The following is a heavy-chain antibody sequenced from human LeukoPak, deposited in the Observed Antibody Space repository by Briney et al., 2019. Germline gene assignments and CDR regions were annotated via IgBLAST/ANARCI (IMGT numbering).Heavy chain of an antibody. CDR3: ARKSTTGTTDP. V-gene: IGHV4-59*01. Sequence: SETLSLTCTVSGGSISSYYWSWIRQPPGKGLEWIGYIYYSGSTNYNPSLKSRVTISVDTSKNQFSLKLSSVTAADTAVYYCARKSTTGTTDPWGQGTLVTVSS. D-gene: IGHD1-1*01. CDR1: GGSISSYY. J-gene: IGHJ5*02. CDR2: IYYSGST.